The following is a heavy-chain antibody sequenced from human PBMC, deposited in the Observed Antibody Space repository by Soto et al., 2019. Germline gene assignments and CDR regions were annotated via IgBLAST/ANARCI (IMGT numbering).Heavy chain of an antibody. CDR1: GYSFTSYW. J-gene: IGHJ6*02. CDR2: IYPGDSDT. CDR3: ARHGESYDIFYYYYGMDV. Sequence: GESLKISCKGSGYSFTSYWIGWVRQMPGKGLEWMGIIYPGDSDTRYSPSFQGQVTISADKSISTAYLQWSSLKASDTAMYYCARHGESYDIFYYYYGMDVWGQGTTVTVSS. V-gene: IGHV5-51*01. D-gene: IGHD3-9*01.